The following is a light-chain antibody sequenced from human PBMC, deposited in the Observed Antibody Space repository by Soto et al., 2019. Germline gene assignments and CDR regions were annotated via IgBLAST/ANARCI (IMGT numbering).Light chain of an antibody. CDR1: NIGGKS. Sequence: SSELTQPPSVSVAPGQTARITCGGNNIGGKSVHWYQQKPGQAPVLVVYDDTDRPSGIPERFAGSSSGNTATLTISRVEAGDEADYYCQVWDSSSDHWVFGGGTKLTVL. V-gene: IGLV3-21*02. CDR2: DDT. CDR3: QVWDSSSDHWV. J-gene: IGLJ3*02.